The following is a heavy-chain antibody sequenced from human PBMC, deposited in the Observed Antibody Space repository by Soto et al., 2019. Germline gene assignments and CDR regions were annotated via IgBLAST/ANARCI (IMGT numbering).Heavy chain of an antibody. D-gene: IGHD3-10*01. CDR1: GFRLSNHF. V-gene: IGHV3-7*03. J-gene: IGHJ6*02. Sequence: PGGSLRLSCVASGFRLSNHFMNWVRQAPGKGLEWVATIKEDGREKYYVESVEGRFTISRDNAKNSLYLEVSNVRDGDTAVYYCARPRFRGMDVWGQGTTVTV. CDR2: IKEDGREK. CDR3: ARPRFRGMDV.